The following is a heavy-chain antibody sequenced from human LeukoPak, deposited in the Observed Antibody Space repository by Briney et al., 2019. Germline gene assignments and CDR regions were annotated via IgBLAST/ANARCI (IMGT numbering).Heavy chain of an antibody. V-gene: IGHV4-59*01. CDR3: ARGGYYGSGNDFRFDP. Sequence: SETLSLTCAVSGGSISSYYWSWIRQPPGKGLEWIGYIYYSGSTNYNPSLKSRVTISVDTSKNQFSLKLTSVTAADTAVYFCARGGYYGSGNDFRFDPWGQGTLVTVSS. CDR1: GGSISSYY. D-gene: IGHD3-10*01. J-gene: IGHJ5*02. CDR2: IYYSGST.